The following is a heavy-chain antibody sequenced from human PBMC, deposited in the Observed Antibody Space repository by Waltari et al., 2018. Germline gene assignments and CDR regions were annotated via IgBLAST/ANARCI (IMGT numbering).Heavy chain of an antibody. Sequence: EVQLVESGGGLIQPGGSLRLSGVGSGFTVRNNYLSWVRQAPGQGLEWFSVMYSGGRTIYADAVKGRFTISRDNSKNTLYLQMNSLRVEDTAVYYCARGKQGVIVAGTGFDYWGQGTLVTVSS. V-gene: IGHV3-53*01. CDR3: ARGKQGVIVAGTGFDY. D-gene: IGHD5-12*01. CDR2: MYSGGRT. CDR1: GFTVRNNY. J-gene: IGHJ4*02.